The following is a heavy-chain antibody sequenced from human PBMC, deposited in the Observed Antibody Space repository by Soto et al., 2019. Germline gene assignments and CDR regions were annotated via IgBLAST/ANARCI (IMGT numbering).Heavy chain of an antibody. CDR3: ARHSDTAMVTVYY. J-gene: IGHJ4*02. CDR1: GGSISSSSYY. Sequence: QLQLQESGPGLVKPSETLSLTCTVSGGSISSSSYYWGWIRQPPGKGLEWIGSIYYSGSTYYNPSLKSRVTISVDTSKNQFSLKLSSVTAADTAVYYCARHSDTAMVTVYYWGQGTLVTVSS. V-gene: IGHV4-39*01. CDR2: IYYSGST. D-gene: IGHD5-18*01.